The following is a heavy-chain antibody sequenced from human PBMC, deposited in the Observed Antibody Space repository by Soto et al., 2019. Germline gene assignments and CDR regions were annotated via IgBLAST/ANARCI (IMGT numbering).Heavy chain of an antibody. Sequence: PGGSLRLSCAASGFTFSSYAMSWVRQAPGKGLEWVSAISGSGGSTYYADSVKGRFTISRGNSKNTLYLQMNSLRAEDTAVYYCAKDKSAHYDFWSGYYHFDYWGQGTLVTVSS. CDR3: AKDKSAHYDFWSGYYHFDY. V-gene: IGHV3-23*01. CDR1: GFTFSSYA. D-gene: IGHD3-3*01. CDR2: ISGSGGST. J-gene: IGHJ4*02.